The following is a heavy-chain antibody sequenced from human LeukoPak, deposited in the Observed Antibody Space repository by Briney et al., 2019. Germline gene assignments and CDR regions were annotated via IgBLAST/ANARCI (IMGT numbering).Heavy chain of an antibody. J-gene: IGHJ4*02. CDR1: GFTVSSNY. V-gene: IGHV3-66*01. CDR2: IYSGDST. D-gene: IGHD4-17*01. Sequence: PGGSLRLSCAASGFTVSSNYMSWVRQAPGKGLEWVSVIYSGDSTYYAHSVKGRFTISRDNSKNTLYLQMNSLRAEDTAVYYCASTFYGDSPTYWGQGTLVTVPS. CDR3: ASTFYGDSPTY.